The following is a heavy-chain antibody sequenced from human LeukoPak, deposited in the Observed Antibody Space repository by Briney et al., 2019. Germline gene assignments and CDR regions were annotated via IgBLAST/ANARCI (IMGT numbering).Heavy chain of an antibody. Sequence: PGRSLRLSCAASGFTFSSYGMHCVRQAPGKGLEWVAVISYDGSNKYYADSVKGRFTISRDNPKNTLYLQMNSLRAEDTAVYYCAKDTHDILTGYYLDYWGQGTLVTVSS. CDR2: ISYDGSNK. CDR1: GFTFSSYG. CDR3: AKDTHDILTGYYLDY. J-gene: IGHJ4*02. D-gene: IGHD3-9*01. V-gene: IGHV3-30*18.